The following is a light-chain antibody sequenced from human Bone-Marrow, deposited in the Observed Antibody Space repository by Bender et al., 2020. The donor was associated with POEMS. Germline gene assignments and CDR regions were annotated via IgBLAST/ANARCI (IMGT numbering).Light chain of an antibody. CDR1: SSDIGGYNY. CDR3: TSYSSSTTPVL. Sequence: QSALTQPASVSGSPGQSITISCTGTSSDIGGYNYVSWYQQHPGKAPKLLIYDVTYRPSGVSNRFSGSKSGNTASLTISGLQGDDEADYYCTSYSSSTTPVLFGGGTKLTVL. CDR2: DVT. V-gene: IGLV2-14*01. J-gene: IGLJ2*01.